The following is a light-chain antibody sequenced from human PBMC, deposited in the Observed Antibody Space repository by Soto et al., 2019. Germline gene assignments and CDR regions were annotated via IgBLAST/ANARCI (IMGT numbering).Light chain of an antibody. V-gene: IGLV2-14*01. J-gene: IGLJ1*01. CDR3: SSYTSSSTPRV. CDR2: EVS. CDR1: SSDVGGYNY. Sequence: QSVLTQPASVSGSPGQSITISCTGTSSDVGGYNYVSWHQQHPGKAPRLMIYEVSNRPSGVSNRFSGSKSGNTASLTISGLQAEDEADYYCSSYTSSSTPRVFGAGTKVTVL.